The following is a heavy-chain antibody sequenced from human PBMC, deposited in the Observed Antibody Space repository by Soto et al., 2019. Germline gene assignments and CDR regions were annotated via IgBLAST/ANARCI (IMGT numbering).Heavy chain of an antibody. CDR2: INQDGSEK. Sequence: GWSLRLSCAASGFTFSSYWMSWVRQAPGKGLEWVANINQDGSEKYYVDSVKGRFTISRDKAKNSLYLQMNSLRAEDTAVYYGARSAHVGADCWVQGALVNVSS. D-gene: IGHD1-26*01. CDR3: ARSAHVGADC. V-gene: IGHV3-7*01. CDR1: GFTFSSYW. J-gene: IGHJ4*02.